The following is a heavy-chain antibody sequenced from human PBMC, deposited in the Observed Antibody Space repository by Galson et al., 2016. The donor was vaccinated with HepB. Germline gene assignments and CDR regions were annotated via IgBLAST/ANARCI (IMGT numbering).Heavy chain of an antibody. V-gene: IGHV3-15*07. Sequence: LSCAGSGFTFSHAWLNWVRQAPGKGLEWVGRIKSKGDGETTDYAAPVKGRFTVSRDDSKNTLYLQMNSLKTEDTAVYHCTTSVGANEFDYWGRGTLVTVSS. CDR1: GFTFSHAW. CDR3: TTSVGANEFDY. D-gene: IGHD1-26*01. J-gene: IGHJ4*02. CDR2: IKSKGDGETT.